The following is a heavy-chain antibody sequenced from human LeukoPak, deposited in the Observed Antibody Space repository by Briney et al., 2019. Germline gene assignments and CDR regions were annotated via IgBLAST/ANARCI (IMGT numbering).Heavy chain of an antibody. CDR3: ARVKGRYGSGSPVYYYYGMDV. CDR1: GGSFSGYY. J-gene: IGHJ6*02. V-gene: IGHV4-34*01. D-gene: IGHD3-10*01. Sequence: SETLSLTCAVYGGSFSGYYWSWIRQPPGKGLEWIWEINHSGSTNYNPSLKSRVTISVDTSKNQFSLKLSSVTAADTAVYYCARVKGRYGSGSPVYYYYGMDVWGQGTTVTVSS. CDR2: INHSGST.